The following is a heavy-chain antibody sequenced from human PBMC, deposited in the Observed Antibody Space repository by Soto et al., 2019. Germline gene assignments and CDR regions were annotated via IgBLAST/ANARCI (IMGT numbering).Heavy chain of an antibody. J-gene: IGHJ4*02. Sequence: EVQLLESGGGSVQPGGSLRLSCAASGFTFSSYAISWVRQAPGKGLEWVSTITGSGGRTYYADPVKGRFTISRDNSKNTLYLLMNSLRAEDTAVYYCAKGFLEWLLPFDYWGQGTLVTVSS. CDR3: AKGFLEWLLPFDY. D-gene: IGHD3-3*01. CDR1: GFTFSSYA. CDR2: ITGSGGRT. V-gene: IGHV3-23*01.